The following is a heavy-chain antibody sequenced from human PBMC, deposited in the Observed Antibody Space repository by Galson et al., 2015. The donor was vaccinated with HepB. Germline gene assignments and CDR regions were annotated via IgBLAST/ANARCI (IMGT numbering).Heavy chain of an antibody. CDR2: INSDGSST. V-gene: IGHV3-74*01. D-gene: IGHD1-26*01. J-gene: IGHJ4*02. Sequence: SLRLSCAASGFTFSSYWMYWVRQAPGKGLVWVSRINSDGSSTSYADSVKGRFTISRDNAKNTVYLQMNSLRAEDTAVYYCAREEVGATSTFRRYFDYWGQGTLVTVSS. CDR3: AREEVGATSTFRRYFDY. CDR1: GFTFSSYW.